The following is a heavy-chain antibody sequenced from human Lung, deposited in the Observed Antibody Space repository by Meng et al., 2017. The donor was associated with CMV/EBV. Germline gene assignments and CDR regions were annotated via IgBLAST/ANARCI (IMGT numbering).Heavy chain of an antibody. CDR2: ISGSDDTT. D-gene: IGHD6-19*01. CDR3: ARASSRGLAGACSNLFDP. J-gene: IGHJ5*02. V-gene: IGHV3-23*01. CDR1: GFTFSNYA. Sequence: SXAASGFTFSNYAMTWVRQAPGKGLQWVASISGSDDTTFYADSVKGRFAISSDDSKSTLFLQMNILRAGDTAIYYCARASSRGLAGACSNLFDPWGQGTLVXVSS.